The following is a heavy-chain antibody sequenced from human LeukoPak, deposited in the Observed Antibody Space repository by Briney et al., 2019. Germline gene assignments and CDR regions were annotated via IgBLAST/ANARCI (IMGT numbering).Heavy chain of an antibody. CDR3: AYSIGTSNAFDI. CDR1: GGSISSYY. D-gene: IGHD3-22*01. Sequence: PSETLSLTCTVSGGSISSYYWSWIRQPPGKGLEWIGYIYYSGSTNYNPSLKSRVTISVDTSKNQFSLKLSSVTAADTAVYYCAYSIGTSNAFDIWGQGTMVTVSS. V-gene: IGHV4-59*08. CDR2: IYYSGST. J-gene: IGHJ3*02.